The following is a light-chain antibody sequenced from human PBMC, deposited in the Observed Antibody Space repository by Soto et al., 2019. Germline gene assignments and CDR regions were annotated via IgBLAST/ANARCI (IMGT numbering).Light chain of an antibody. V-gene: IGKV3-15*01. CDR3: QQYDNSPIT. Sequence: EIVMTQSPATLSVSPGERATLSCRASQSVSSNLAWYQQKPGQAPSLLIYGASTRATGIPARFSGSGSGTEFTLTISTLQSEDFAVYYCQQYDNSPITFGQGTRLENK. J-gene: IGKJ5*01. CDR2: GAS. CDR1: QSVSSN.